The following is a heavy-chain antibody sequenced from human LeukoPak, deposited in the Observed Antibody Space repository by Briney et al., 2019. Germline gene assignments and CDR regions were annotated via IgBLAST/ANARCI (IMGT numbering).Heavy chain of an antibody. CDR3: AKDIRSDYYGMDV. V-gene: IGHV3-9*01. CDR1: GFTFDDYA. Sequence: GRSLRLSCAASGFTFDDYAMHWVRQAPGKGLEWVSGISWNSGSIGYADSVKGRFTISRDNAKNFLYLQMNSLRAEDTALYYCAKDIRSDYYGMDVWGQGTTVTVSS. CDR2: ISWNSGSI. D-gene: IGHD3-10*01. J-gene: IGHJ6*02.